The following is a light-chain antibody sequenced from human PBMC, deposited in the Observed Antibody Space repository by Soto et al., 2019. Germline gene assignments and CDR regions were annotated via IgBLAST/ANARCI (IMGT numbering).Light chain of an antibody. V-gene: IGLV2-8*01. CDR2: EVN. Sequence: QSALTQPASASGSPGQSVTISCTGTSSDVGGYKYVSWYQQHPGKAPKLMIFEVNKRPSGVPDRFSGSKSGNTASLTVSGLQAEDEDDYYCSSYAGINNLGVFGTGTKLTVL. CDR3: SSYAGINNLGV. J-gene: IGLJ1*01. CDR1: SSDVGGYKY.